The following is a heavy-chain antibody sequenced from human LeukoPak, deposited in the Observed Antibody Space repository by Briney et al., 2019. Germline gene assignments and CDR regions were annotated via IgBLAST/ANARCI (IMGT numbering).Heavy chain of an antibody. CDR2: IYGSDDKT. D-gene: IGHD2-15*01. V-gene: IGHV3-23*01. Sequence: PGGSLRLSCVASGFTFSNYAMSWVRQAPGKGLELVSGIYGSDDKTVYGDAVKGRFAISRDNSKNTLYLQMNSLRADDTAVYYCAKTQGYYDAWGQGALVTVSS. CDR3: AKTQGYYDA. J-gene: IGHJ5*02. CDR1: GFTFSNYA.